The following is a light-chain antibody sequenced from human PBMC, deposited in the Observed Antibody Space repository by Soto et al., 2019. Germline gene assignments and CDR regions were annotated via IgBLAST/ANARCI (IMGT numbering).Light chain of an antibody. V-gene: IGLV2-14*01. J-gene: IGLJ3*02. CDR3: TSYTGSSTLGV. CDR1: SSDVGGYNY. Sequence: QSVLTQPASVSGSPGQSITISCTGTSSDVGGYNYVSWYQQHPGKAPKLIIYEVSDRPSGVSSRFSGSKSGNTASLTISGLQAEDEADYYCTSYTGSSTLGVFGGGTKVTVL. CDR2: EVS.